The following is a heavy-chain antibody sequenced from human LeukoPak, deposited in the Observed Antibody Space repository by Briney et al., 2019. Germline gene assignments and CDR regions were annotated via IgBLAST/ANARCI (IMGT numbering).Heavy chain of an antibody. CDR1: GYTFTGYY. CDR2: INPNSGGT. J-gene: IGHJ6*03. V-gene: IGHV1-2*02. D-gene: IGHD3-10*01. CDR3: ARRWFGNYYYYMDV. Sequence: ASVKVSCKASGYTFTGYYMHWVRQAPGQGLEWMGWINPNSGGTNYAQKFQGRVTMTRDTSISTAYMELSRLRSDDTAVYYCARRWFGNYYYYMDVWGKGTTVTVSS.